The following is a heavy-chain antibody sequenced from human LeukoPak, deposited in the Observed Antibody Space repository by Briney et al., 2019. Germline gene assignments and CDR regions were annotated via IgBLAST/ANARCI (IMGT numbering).Heavy chain of an antibody. V-gene: IGHV3-53*01. CDR1: GFTVSSDS. D-gene: IGHD3-16*01. J-gene: IGHJ4*02. CDR3: ARRAGAYAHPYGY. Sequence: PGRSLRLSCTVAGFTVSSDSMSWVRQAPGKGLEWVSFIYSGGNTHYSDSVKGRFTISRDNSKNTPYLQMNSLRAEDAAVYYSARRAGAYAHPYGYWGQGTLVTVSS. CDR2: IYSGGNT.